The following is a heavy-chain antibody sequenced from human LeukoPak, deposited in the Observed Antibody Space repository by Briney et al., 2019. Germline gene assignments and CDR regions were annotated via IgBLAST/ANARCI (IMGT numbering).Heavy chain of an antibody. CDR3: ARPLSGDWYFDL. Sequence: SETLSLTCTVSGYSISSGYYWGWIRQPPGKGLEWIGRIHHSGSTYSNPSLKSRVTIPVDTSKNQLSLKLSSVTAADTAVYYCARPLSGDWYFDLWGRGTLVTVSS. J-gene: IGHJ2*01. V-gene: IGHV4-38-2*02. CDR2: IHHSGST. CDR1: GYSISSGYY. D-gene: IGHD1-26*01.